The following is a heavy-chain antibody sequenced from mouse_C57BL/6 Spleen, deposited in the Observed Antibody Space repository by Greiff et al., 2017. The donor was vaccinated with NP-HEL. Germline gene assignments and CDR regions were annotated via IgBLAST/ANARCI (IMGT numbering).Heavy chain of an antibody. CDR1: GFNIKDYY. Sequence: VQLQQSGAELVRPGASVKLSCTASGFNIKDYYMPWVKPRPEQGLEWIGRIDPEDGDTEYAPKFQGKATMTADTSSNTAYLQLSSLTSEDTAVYYCTTGYYGSSWNWYFDVWGTGTTVTVSS. D-gene: IGHD1-1*01. J-gene: IGHJ1*03. CDR3: TTGYYGSSWNWYFDV. V-gene: IGHV14-1*01. CDR2: IDPEDGDT.